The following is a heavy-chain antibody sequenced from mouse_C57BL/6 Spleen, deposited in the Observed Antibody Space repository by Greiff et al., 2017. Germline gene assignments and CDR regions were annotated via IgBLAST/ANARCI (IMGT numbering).Heavy chain of an antibody. D-gene: IGHD1-1*01. CDR1: GYTFTSYW. J-gene: IGHJ1*03. V-gene: IGHV1-59*01. Sequence: QVQLQQPGAELVRPGTSVKLSCKASGYTFTSYWMHWVKQRPGQGLEWIGVIDPSDSYTNYNQKFKGKATLTVDTSSSTAYMQLSSLTSEDSAVYYCARRGYYGSSDGYFDVWGTGTTVTVSS. CDR3: ARRGYYGSSDGYFDV. CDR2: IDPSDSYT.